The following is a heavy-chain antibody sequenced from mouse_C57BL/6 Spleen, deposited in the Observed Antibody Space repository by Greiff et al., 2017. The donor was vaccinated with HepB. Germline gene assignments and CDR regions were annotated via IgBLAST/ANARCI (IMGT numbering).Heavy chain of an antibody. J-gene: IGHJ1*03. V-gene: IGHV1-69*01. Sequence: QVQLQQPGAELVMPGASVKLSCKASGYTFTSYWMHWVKQRPGQGLEWIGEIDPSDSYTNYNQKFKGKSTLTVDKSSSTAYMQLSSLTSEDSAVYYCARRPHYYGSRTPDFDVWGTGTTVTVSS. CDR2: IDPSDSYT. CDR1: GYTFTSYW. CDR3: ARRPHYYGSRTPDFDV. D-gene: IGHD1-1*01.